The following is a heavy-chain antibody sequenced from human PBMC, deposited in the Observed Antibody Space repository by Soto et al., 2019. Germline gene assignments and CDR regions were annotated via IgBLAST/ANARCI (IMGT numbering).Heavy chain of an antibody. J-gene: IGHJ6*02. V-gene: IGHV1-24*01. CDR2: FDPEDGET. CDR1: GYTLTELS. Sequence: ASVKVSCKVSGYTLTELSMHWVRQAPGKGLEWMGGFDPEDGETIYAQKFQGRVTMTEDTSTDTAYMELSSLRSEDTAVYYCATDLYAVARDSSGYYKDVWGQGTTVTVSS. CDR3: ATDLYAVARDSSGYYKDV. D-gene: IGHD3-22*01.